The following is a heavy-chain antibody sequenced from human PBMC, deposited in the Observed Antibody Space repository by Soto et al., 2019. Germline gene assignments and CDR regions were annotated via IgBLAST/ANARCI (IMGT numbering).Heavy chain of an antibody. CDR3: AREAIVAGATTGMDV. J-gene: IGHJ6*02. CDR2: ISAYNGNT. V-gene: IGHV1-18*04. D-gene: IGHD1-26*01. CDR1: GYTFTSYG. Sequence: WASVKVSCKASGYTFTSYGISWVRQAPGQGLEWMGWISAYNGNTNYAQKLQGRVTMTTDTSTSTVYMELSRLRSDDTAVYYCAREAIVAGATTGMDVWGQGTTVTVSS.